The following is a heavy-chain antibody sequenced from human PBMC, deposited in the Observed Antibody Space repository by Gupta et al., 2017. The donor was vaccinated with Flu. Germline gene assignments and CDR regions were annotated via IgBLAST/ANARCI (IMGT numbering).Heavy chain of an antibody. D-gene: IGHD1-26*01. CDR3: DKEWDDKWIRVLSYFDFNA. V-gene: IGHV3-30*18. Sequence: KGVEWVAVVAGDEKTTKYADTVKGRFTITIDNSKNTVYLQMNSLWPEDTAMYFCDKEWDDKWIRVLSYFDFNAWGQGTPVTVSS. J-gene: IGHJ4*02. CDR2: VAGDEKTT.